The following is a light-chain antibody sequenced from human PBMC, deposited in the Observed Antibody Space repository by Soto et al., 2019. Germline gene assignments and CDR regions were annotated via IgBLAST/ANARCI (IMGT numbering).Light chain of an antibody. CDR1: HRINSN. CDR3: QQYNNWPRT. Sequence: EVVLTQSPATLSVSPGERATLSCRASHRINSNLAWYQKKPGQAPRLLIYGASTRATGIPARFSGSGSGTEFTLTFSSLQSEDFAVYFCQQYNNWPRTFGQGTKVDIK. V-gene: IGKV3-15*01. CDR2: GAS. J-gene: IGKJ1*01.